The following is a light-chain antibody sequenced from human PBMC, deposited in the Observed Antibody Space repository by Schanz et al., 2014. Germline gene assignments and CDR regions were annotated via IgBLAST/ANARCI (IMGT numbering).Light chain of an antibody. J-gene: IGKJ2*01. CDR3: QQSYSVPYT. CDR1: QTIDTF. Sequence: DIQLTQSPSSLSASVGDSVTITCRASQTIDTFLNWYQQKPGKAPRLLIYAASSLQSGVPSRFSGSGTGTDLTLTISSLQPEDFATYYGQQSYSVPYTFGQGTKLEIK. CDR2: AAS. V-gene: IGKV1-39*01.